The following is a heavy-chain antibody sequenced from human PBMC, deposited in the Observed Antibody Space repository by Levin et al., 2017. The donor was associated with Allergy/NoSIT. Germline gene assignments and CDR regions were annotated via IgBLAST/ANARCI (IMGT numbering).Heavy chain of an antibody. Sequence: PSETLSLTCIVSGGSISSSGYSFCFLLPPPGMGLEWIGTIYYSGTTYYNPSLKSRVTISVDTSKNQFSLKLSSVTAAGTAVYYCARGRSACTSSTGDGIDYWGQGTRVTVSS. D-gene: IGHD2-8*01. CDR2: IYYSGTT. CDR3: ARGRSACTSSTGDGIDY. J-gene: IGHJ4*02. V-gene: IGHV4-39*01. CDR1: GGSISSSGYS.